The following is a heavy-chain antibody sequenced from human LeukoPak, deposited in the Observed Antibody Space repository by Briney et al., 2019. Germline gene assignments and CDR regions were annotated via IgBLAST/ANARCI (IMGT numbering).Heavy chain of an antibody. CDR2: IYHSGST. Sequence: SETLSLTCAVSGGSISSSNWGSWVRQPPGKGLEWIGEIYHSGSTNYNPSLKSRVTISVDKSKNQFSLQLSSVTAADTAVYYCARVVRGRYYYYYGMDVWGKGTTVTVSS. V-gene: IGHV4-4*02. CDR3: ARVVRGRYYYYYGMDV. D-gene: IGHD3-10*01. CDR1: GGSISSSNW. J-gene: IGHJ6*04.